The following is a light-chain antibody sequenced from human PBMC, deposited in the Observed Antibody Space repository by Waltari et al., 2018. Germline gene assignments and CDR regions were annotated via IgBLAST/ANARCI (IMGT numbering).Light chain of an antibody. CDR1: SSDVGGYNY. V-gene: IGLV2-14*01. Sequence: QSALTQPASVSGSPGQSITISCTGTSSDVGGYNYVSWYQQHPGKAPKLMIYDVSKRPSGVSNRFSGSKSGNTASLTISGLQAEDEADYYCSSYTSSSTSSVVFGGGTKLTVL. J-gene: IGLJ2*01. CDR3: SSYTSSSTSSVV. CDR2: DVS.